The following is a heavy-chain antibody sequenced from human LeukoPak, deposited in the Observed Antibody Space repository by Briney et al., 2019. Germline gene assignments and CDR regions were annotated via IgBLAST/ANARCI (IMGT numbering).Heavy chain of an antibody. V-gene: IGHV5-51*01. Sequence: GEPLKISSKGSSYSSTSYWIARVRQMPGKGLEWMGIIFPGDSDTRYSPSFQGQVTIPADKSISPAYLQRSSLNASDTAMYYCARGAAAANFDYWGQGTLVTVSS. D-gene: IGHD6-13*01. CDR3: ARGAAAANFDY. J-gene: IGHJ4*02. CDR1: SYSSTSYW. CDR2: IFPGDSDT.